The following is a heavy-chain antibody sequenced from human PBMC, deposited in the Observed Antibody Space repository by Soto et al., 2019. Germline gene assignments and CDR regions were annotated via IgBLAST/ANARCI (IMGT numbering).Heavy chain of an antibody. CDR3: ARGPSGDKVDY. CDR2: IYNSGST. CDR1: GGSISSGDYY. Sequence: QVQLQESGPGLVEPSQTLSLTCTVSGGSISSGDYYWSWIRQPPGEGLEWIGHIYNSGSTYTNPSLKSRVTISVDTSKNHFSLQLSSVTAADTAVYYCARGPSGDKVDYWGQGTLVTVSS. D-gene: IGHD1-26*01. V-gene: IGHV4-30-4*01. J-gene: IGHJ4*02.